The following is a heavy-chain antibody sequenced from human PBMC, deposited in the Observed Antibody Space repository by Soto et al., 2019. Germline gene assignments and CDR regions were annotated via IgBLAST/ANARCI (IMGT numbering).Heavy chain of an antibody. CDR3: ATDKESNWFDP. CDR1: GYTFTSYG. V-gene: IGHV1-18*04. CDR2: ISAYNGNT. Sequence: GASVKVSCKASGYTFTSYGISWVRQAPGQGLEWMGWISAYNGNTNYAQKLQGRVTMTTDTSTSTAYMELRSLRSDDTAVYYCATDKESNWFDPWRQRTLFTVSS. J-gene: IGHJ5*02.